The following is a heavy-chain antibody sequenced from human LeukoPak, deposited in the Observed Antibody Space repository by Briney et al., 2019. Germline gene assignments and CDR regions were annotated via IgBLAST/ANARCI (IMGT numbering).Heavy chain of an antibody. Sequence: PSETLSLTCTVSGGSISSSSYYWGWIRQPPGRGLEWIGSIYYSGSTYYNPSLKSRVTISVDTSKNQFSLKLSSVTAADTAVYYCARENYDFWSGTGYFDYWGQGTLVTVSS. V-gene: IGHV4-39*07. CDR1: GGSISSSSYY. J-gene: IGHJ4*02. CDR3: ARENYDFWSGTGYFDY. CDR2: IYYSGST. D-gene: IGHD3-3*01.